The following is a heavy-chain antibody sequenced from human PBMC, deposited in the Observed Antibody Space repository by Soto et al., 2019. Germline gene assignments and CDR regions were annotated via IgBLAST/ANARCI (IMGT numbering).Heavy chain of an antibody. V-gene: IGHV1-18*04. Sequence: GASVKVSCKASGYTSADFGISWVRQAPGQGLEWMGWVSGNNGVSNPAPKVQGRITMTLDTSTGVSYMALRSLRSDDTAIYYCVRDQKYFRVNGNWFDSWGQGTLVTVS. D-gene: IGHD2-2*01. CDR1: GYTSADFG. J-gene: IGHJ5*01. CDR3: VRDQKYFRVNGNWFDS. CDR2: VSGNNGVS.